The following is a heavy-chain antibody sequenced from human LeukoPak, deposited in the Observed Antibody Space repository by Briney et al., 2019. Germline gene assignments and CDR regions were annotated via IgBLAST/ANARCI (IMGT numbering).Heavy chain of an antibody. D-gene: IGHD6-19*01. Sequence: SETLSLTCTVSGGSISSGDYYWSWIRQPPGKGLEWIGYIRYSGSTYYNPSLKSRVTISVDTSKNQFSLKLSSVTAADTAVYYCARDNGSGWFKTFDYWGQGTLVTVSS. CDR2: IRYSGST. CDR3: ARDNGSGWFKTFDY. CDR1: GGSISSGDYY. V-gene: IGHV4-30-4*01. J-gene: IGHJ4*02.